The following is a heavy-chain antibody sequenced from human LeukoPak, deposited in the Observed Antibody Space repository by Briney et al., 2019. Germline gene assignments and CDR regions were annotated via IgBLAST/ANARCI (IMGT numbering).Heavy chain of an antibody. J-gene: IGHJ4*02. CDR2: INPSGGST. V-gene: IGHV1-46*01. CDR1: GYTFTSYY. Sequence: ASVTVSCTASGYTFTSYYMHWVRQAPGQGLEWMGIINPSGGSTSYAQKFQGRVTMTRDTSTSTVYMELSSLRSEDTAVYYCARGAVDYYFDYWGQGTLVTVSS. D-gene: IGHD6-19*01. CDR3: ARGAVDYYFDY.